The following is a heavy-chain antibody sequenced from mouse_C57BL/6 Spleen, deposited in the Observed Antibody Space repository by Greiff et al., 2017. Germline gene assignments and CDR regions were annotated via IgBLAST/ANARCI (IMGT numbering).Heavy chain of an antibody. D-gene: IGHD2-3*01. J-gene: IGHJ4*01. CDR3: ASYDGYYNYAMDY. V-gene: IGHV5-17*01. CDR2: ISSGSSTI. Sequence: EVKLVESGGGLVKPGGSLKLSCAASGFTFSDYGMHWVRQAPEKGLEWVAYISSGSSTIYYADTVKGRFTISRDNAKNTLFLQMTSLRSEDTAMYYCASYDGYYNYAMDYWGQGTSVTVSS. CDR1: GFTFSDYG.